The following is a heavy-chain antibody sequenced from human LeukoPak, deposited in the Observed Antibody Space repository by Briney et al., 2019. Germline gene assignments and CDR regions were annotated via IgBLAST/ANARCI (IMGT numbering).Heavy chain of an antibody. CDR2: IDSSDADT. D-gene: IGHD2-2*01. J-gene: IGHJ3*02. Sequence: GESVRISCKGSGYSFTSYWISWVRQMPGKGLEWMGRIDSSDADTDYSPSFQGHVTISADKSITTAYLQWSSLKASDTAMYYCARGGAVERYCSSTSCYWVDAFDIWGQGTMVTVSS. CDR3: ARGGAVERYCSSTSCYWVDAFDI. CDR1: GYSFTSYW. V-gene: IGHV5-10-1*01.